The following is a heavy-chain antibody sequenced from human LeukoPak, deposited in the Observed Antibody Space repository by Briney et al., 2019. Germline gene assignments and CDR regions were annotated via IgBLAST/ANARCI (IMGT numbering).Heavy chain of an antibody. CDR1: GGSVSGYY. D-gene: IGHD2-2*01. J-gene: IGHJ4*02. CDR2: INHSGST. Sequence: SETLSLICAVYGGSVSGYYWSWIRQPPGKGLEWIGEINHSGSTNYNPPLKSRVTISVDTSKNQFSLKLGSVTSADTAVYYCAGGRPPLRLVGGRFYFDYWGQGTLVTVSS. CDR3: AGGRPPLRLVGGRFYFDY. V-gene: IGHV4-34*01.